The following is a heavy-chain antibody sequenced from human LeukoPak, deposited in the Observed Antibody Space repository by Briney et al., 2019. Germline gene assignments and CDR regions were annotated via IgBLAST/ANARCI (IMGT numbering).Heavy chain of an antibody. CDR3: ARHEVSTVTKGGYYFNC. Sequence: SETLSLTCTVSGGSISRSSYYWGWIRQPLGKGLEWIGSIYYSGSTYYNPSLKSRVTISVDTSKNQFSLKVTSVTAADTAMYYCARHEVSTVTKGGYYFNCWGQGSLVTVSS. CDR1: GGSISRSSYY. CDR2: IYYSGST. V-gene: IGHV4-39*01. D-gene: IGHD4-17*01. J-gene: IGHJ4*02.